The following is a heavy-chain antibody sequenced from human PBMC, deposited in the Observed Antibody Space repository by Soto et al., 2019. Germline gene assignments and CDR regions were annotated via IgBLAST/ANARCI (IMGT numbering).Heavy chain of an antibody. CDR2: ISSDGSST. D-gene: IGHD4-17*01. CDR1: GFTFSSYW. CDR3: ARGTVRDHDFGDH. J-gene: IGHJ4*02. V-gene: IGHV3-74*01. Sequence: EVQLVESGGDLVQPGGSLRLSCAASGFTFSSYWMHWVRQVPGKGLVWVSRISSDGSSTNYADSVRGRFIISRDNAKNTLYLQVNSLRVADTAVYYCARGTVRDHDFGDHWGQGTLVAVSS.